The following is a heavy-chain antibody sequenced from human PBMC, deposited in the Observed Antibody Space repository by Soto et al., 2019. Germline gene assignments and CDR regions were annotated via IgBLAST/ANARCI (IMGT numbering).Heavy chain of an antibody. V-gene: IGHV4-59*01. CDR2: IYYSGST. Sequence: QVQLQESGPGLVKPSETLSLTCSVSGGSISSYYWSWIRQPPGKGLEWIGYIYYSGSTNYNPSLKSRVTISVDTSKNQFSLKLSSVTAADTAVYYCARDPAYGSGTSNWFDPWGQGTLVTVSS. CDR3: ARDPAYGSGTSNWFDP. D-gene: IGHD3-10*01. J-gene: IGHJ5*02. CDR1: GGSISSYY.